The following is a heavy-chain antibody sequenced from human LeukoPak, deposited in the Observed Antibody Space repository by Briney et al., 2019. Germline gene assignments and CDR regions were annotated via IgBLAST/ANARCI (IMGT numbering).Heavy chain of an antibody. CDR3: AAGAGWLIDY. Sequence: PGGSLRLSCAAPGFTFSNYWMNWVRQAPGKGRGGVAIIKKDGSEKIYVDSVRGRFTISRDNAKNTLYLQMNSLRAEDTAVYYCAAGAGWLIDYWGQGTLVTVSS. CDR2: IKKDGSEK. J-gene: IGHJ4*02. D-gene: IGHD6-19*01. V-gene: IGHV3-7*01. CDR1: GFTFSNYW.